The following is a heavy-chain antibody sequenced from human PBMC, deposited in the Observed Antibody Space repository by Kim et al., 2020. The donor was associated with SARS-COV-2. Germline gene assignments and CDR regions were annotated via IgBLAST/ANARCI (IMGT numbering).Heavy chain of an antibody. CDR1: GYTFTSYA. V-gene: IGHV1-3*01. J-gene: IGHJ6*02. CDR3: ARAFMVRGDDYYYYGMDV. D-gene: IGHD3-10*01. Sequence: ASVKVSCKASGYTFTSYAMHWVRQAPGQRLEWMGWINAGNGNTKYSQKFQGRVTITRDTSASTAYMELSSLRSEDTAVYYCARAFMVRGDDYYYYGMDVWGQGTTVTVSS. CDR2: INAGNGNT.